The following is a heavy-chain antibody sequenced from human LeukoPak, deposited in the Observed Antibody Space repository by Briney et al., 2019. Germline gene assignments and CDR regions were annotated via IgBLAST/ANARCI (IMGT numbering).Heavy chain of an antibody. V-gene: IGHV4-30-2*01. Sequence: PSETLSLTCAVSGGSISSGGYSWSWIRQPPGKGLEWIGYIYHSGSTYYNPSLKSRVTISVDRSKNQFSLKLSSVTAADTAVYYCARIIPSYYDFWSGYNNYYFDYWGRGTLVTVSS. J-gene: IGHJ4*02. CDR3: ARIIPSYYDFWSGYNNYYFDY. CDR1: GGSISSGGYS. D-gene: IGHD3-3*01. CDR2: IYHSGST.